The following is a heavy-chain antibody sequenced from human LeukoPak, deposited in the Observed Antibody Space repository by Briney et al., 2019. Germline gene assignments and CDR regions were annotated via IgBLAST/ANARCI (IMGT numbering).Heavy chain of an antibody. CDR3: AKDSSGYHDAFDI. Sequence: PGRSLRLSCAASGFTFDDYAMHWVRQAPGKGLEWVSGISWNSGSIGYADSVKGRFTISRDNAKNSLYLQMNSLRAEDTALYYCAKDSSGYHDAFDIWGQGTTVTVSS. CDR1: GFTFDDYA. D-gene: IGHD3-22*01. V-gene: IGHV3-9*01. J-gene: IGHJ3*02. CDR2: ISWNSGSI.